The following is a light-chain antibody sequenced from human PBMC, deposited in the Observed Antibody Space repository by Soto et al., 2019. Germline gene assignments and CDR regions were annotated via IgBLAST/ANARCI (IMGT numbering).Light chain of an antibody. CDR2: GAS. V-gene: IGKV1-39*01. CDR3: QQSHIAPYT. J-gene: IGKJ2*01. Sequence: DLQMTQSPSSLSAAVGDRVPITCRASQSIARFLNWYQQKPGEVPKLLIFGASYLRSGVPSRFSGSGSGTHFALTITSLQPEDFATYFCQQSHIAPYTFGQGTNL. CDR1: QSIARF.